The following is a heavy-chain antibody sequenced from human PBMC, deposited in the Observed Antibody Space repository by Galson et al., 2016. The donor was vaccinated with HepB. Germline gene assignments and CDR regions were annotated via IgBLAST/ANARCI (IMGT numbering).Heavy chain of an antibody. CDR3: ARAPMLRGVIMTTPFDY. D-gene: IGHD3-10*01. J-gene: IGHJ4*02. CDR2: ISSSRGYT. Sequence: SLRLSCAASGSTFSEYYMSWVRQAPGKGLECVSYISSSRGYTHYAESVKGRFTISRDNAKNTLYLEMNSLSAADTAVYYCARAPMLRGVIMTTPFDYWGQGTLVTVSS. CDR1: GSTFSEYY. V-gene: IGHV3-11*05.